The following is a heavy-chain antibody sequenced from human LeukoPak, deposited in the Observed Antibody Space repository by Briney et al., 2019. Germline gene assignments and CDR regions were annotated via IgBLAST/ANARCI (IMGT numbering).Heavy chain of an antibody. CDR1: GGTFSSYA. V-gene: IGHV1-69*05. D-gene: IGHD2-15*01. J-gene: IGHJ5*02. Sequence: GASVKVSCKASGGTFSSYAISWVRQAPGQGLEWMGRIIPIFGTANYAQKFQGRVTITTDESTSTAYMEMSSLRSEDTAVYYCARDLPYCSGGSCYPHHWFDPWGQGTLVTVSS. CDR2: IIPIFGTA. CDR3: ARDLPYCSGGSCYPHHWFDP.